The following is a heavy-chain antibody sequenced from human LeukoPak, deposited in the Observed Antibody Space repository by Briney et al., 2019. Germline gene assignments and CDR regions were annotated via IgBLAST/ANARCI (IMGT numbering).Heavy chain of an antibody. D-gene: IGHD1-1*01. CDR3: AIHWIQLGY. Sequence: PGGSLRLSCAASGFAFSSYGMSWVRQAPGKGLEWVSGISGSGASTYYADSVKGRFTISRDNSKNTLYVQMNSLRAEDTAVYYCAIHWIQLGYWGQGTLVTVSS. J-gene: IGHJ4*02. CDR2: ISGSGAST. V-gene: IGHV3-23*01. CDR1: GFAFSSYG.